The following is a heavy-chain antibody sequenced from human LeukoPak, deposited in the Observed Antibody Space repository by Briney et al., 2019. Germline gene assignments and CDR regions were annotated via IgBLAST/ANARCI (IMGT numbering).Heavy chain of an antibody. D-gene: IGHD7-27*01. Sequence: AGGSLRLSCAASGFTVSSNYMSWVRQAPGKGLEWVSVMYSGGNTYYADSVKGRFTISRDNSKNTLYLQMNSLRAEDTAVYYCARLNWGSGWFDPWGQGTLVTVSS. CDR3: ARLNWGSGWFDP. CDR2: MYSGGNT. CDR1: GFTVSSNY. V-gene: IGHV3-53*01. J-gene: IGHJ5*02.